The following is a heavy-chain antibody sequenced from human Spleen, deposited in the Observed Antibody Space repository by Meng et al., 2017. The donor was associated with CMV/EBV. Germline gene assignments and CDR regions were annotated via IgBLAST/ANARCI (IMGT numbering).Heavy chain of an antibody. Sequence: GGSLRLSCAASGFTFSDYYMSWIRQAPGKGLEWVSSISSSSSYIYYADSVKGRFTISRDNAKNSLYLQMNSLRAEDTAVYYCARETPYYYDSPDAFDIWGQGTMVTVSS. V-gene: IGHV3-11*05. J-gene: IGHJ3*02. CDR1: GFTFSDYY. D-gene: IGHD3-22*01. CDR3: ARETPYYYDSPDAFDI. CDR2: ISSSSSYI.